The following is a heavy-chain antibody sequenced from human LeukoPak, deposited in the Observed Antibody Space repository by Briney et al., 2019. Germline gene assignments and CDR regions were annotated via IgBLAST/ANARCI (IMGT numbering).Heavy chain of an antibody. CDR1: GFTFSSYS. CDR3: ARDRHDYGDYYFDY. Sequence: GGSLRLSCAASGFTFSSYSMNWVRQAPGKGLEWVSSISSSSSYIYYADSVKGRFTISRDNAKNSLYLQMNSLRAEDTAVYYCARDRHDYGDYYFDYWGQGTLVTVSS. CDR2: ISSSSSYI. D-gene: IGHD4-17*01. J-gene: IGHJ4*02. V-gene: IGHV3-21*01.